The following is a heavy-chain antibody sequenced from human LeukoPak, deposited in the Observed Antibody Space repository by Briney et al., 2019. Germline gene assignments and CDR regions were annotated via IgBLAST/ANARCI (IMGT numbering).Heavy chain of an antibody. V-gene: IGHV4-39*07. CDR3: ARSIAAAGEGAFDI. Sequence: SETPSLTCTVSGGSISSSSYYWGWIRQPPGKGLEWIGSIYYSGSTYYNPSLKSRVTISVDTSKNQFSLKLSSMTAADTAVYYCARSIAAAGEGAFDIWGQGTMVTVSS. CDR1: GGSISSSSYY. D-gene: IGHD6-13*01. CDR2: IYYSGST. J-gene: IGHJ3*02.